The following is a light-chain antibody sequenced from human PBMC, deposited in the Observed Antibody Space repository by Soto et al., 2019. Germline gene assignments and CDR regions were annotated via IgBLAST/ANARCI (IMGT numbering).Light chain of an antibody. CDR1: LTISSY. CDR3: QQRSDWPLT. Sequence: DIQITQSPSSLSAFVGDRVTITCRASLTISSYLNWYQQKPGKAPKLLIYAASSLQSGVPSRFSGSGSETDFTLTISSLEPEDFAVHYCQQRSDWPLTFGQGTRLEIK. J-gene: IGKJ5*01. V-gene: IGKV1-39*01. CDR2: AAS.